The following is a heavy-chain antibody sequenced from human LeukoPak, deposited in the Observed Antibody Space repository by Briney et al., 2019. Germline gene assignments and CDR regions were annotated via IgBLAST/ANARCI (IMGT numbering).Heavy chain of an antibody. Sequence: ASVKVSRKASGYTFTGYYMHWVRQAPGQGLEWMGWINPNSGGTNYAQKFQGRVTMTRDTSISTAYMELSRLRSDDPAVYYCARAQGATIGAFDIWGQGTMVTVSS. CDR2: INPNSGGT. CDR1: GYTFTGYY. V-gene: IGHV1-2*02. CDR3: ARAQGATIGAFDI. J-gene: IGHJ3*02. D-gene: IGHD1-26*01.